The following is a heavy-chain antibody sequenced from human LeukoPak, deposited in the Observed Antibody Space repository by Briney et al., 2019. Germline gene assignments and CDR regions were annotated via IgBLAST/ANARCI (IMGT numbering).Heavy chain of an antibody. V-gene: IGHV1-2*06. CDR2: INPNSGGT. Sequence: ASVKVPCKASGYTFTGYYMHWVRQAPGQGLEWMGRINPNSGGTNYAQKFQGRVTMTRDTSISTAYMELSRLRSDDTAVYYCARDGMGTLLADYWGQGTLVTVSS. CDR3: ARDGMGTLLADY. J-gene: IGHJ4*02. CDR1: GYTFTGYY. D-gene: IGHD5-18*01.